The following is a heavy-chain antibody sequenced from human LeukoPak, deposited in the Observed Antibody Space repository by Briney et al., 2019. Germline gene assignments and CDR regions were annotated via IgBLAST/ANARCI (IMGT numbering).Heavy chain of an antibody. CDR3: ARVVSYYGSAYRLLDL. CDR1: GFTFSSYG. J-gene: IGHJ2*01. D-gene: IGHD3-10*01. Sequence: GRSLRLSCAASGFTFSSYGMHWVRQAPGKGLEWVAVISYDGSNKYYADSVKGRFTISRDNSKNTLYLQMNSLRAEDTAVYYCARVVSYYGSAYRLLDLWGRGTLVTVSS. V-gene: IGHV3-30*03. CDR2: ISYDGSNK.